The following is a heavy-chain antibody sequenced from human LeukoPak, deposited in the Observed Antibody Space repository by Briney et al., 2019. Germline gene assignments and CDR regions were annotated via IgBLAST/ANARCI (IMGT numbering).Heavy chain of an antibody. J-gene: IGHJ5*02. CDR2: IYTSGST. CDR1: GGSISSYY. V-gene: IGHV4-4*07. CDR3: ARAVVPAADNWFDP. D-gene: IGHD2-2*01. Sequence: SETLSLTCTVSGGSISSYYWSWIRQPAGKGLEWIGRIYTSGSTNYNPSLKSRVTMSVDTSKNQFSLKLSSVTAADTAVYYSARAVVPAADNWFDPWGQGTLVTVSS.